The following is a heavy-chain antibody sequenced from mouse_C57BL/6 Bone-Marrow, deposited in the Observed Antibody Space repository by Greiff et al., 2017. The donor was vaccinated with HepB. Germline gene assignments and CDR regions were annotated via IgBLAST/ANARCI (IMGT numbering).Heavy chain of an antibody. V-gene: IGHV5-17*01. J-gene: IGHJ4*01. D-gene: IGHD1-1*01. CDR2: ISSGSSTI. CDR1: GFTFSDYG. CDR3: ARRGLYYYGPYYAMDY. Sequence: EVQRVESGGGLVKPGGSLKLSCAASGFTFSDYGMHWVRQAPEKGLEWVAYISSGSSTIYYADTVKGRFTISRDNAKNTLFLQMTSLRSEDTAMYYCARRGLYYYGPYYAMDYWGQGTSVTVSS.